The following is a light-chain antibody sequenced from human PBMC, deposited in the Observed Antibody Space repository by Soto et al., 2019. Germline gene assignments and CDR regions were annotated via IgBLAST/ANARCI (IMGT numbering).Light chain of an antibody. J-gene: IGLJ3*02. CDR3: CSYAGSMTWV. CDR1: SSDVGSYTF. CDR2: EAT. Sequence: QSALTQPASVSGSPGQSITISCTGSSSDVGSYTFVSWYQHHPGKAPKVMIYEATKRPSGVSHRFSGSKSGNTASLTISRLQAEDEGEYYCCSYAGSMTWVFGGGTKLTVL. V-gene: IGLV2-23*01.